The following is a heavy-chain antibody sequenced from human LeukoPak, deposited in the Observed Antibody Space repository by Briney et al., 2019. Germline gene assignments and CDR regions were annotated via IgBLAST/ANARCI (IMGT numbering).Heavy chain of an antibody. J-gene: IGHJ6*03. CDR2: LYDSGST. D-gene: IGHD3-10*01. CDR1: GGSIICDA. CDR3: ARRGRSPGFAGKFTHYYYMDV. V-gene: IGHV4-59*08. Sequence: SETLSLTCTVSGGSIICDAWTWIRQPPGKELEWIGYLYDSGSTKYNPSLKSRVTISLDTSKSQFSLKVTSVTAADTAVYFCARRGRSPGFAGKFTHYYYMDVWGEGTAVTVSS.